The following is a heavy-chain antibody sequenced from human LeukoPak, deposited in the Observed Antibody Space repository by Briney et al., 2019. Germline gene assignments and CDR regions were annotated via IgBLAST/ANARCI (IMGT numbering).Heavy chain of an antibody. CDR1: GFTFDDYV. J-gene: IGHJ4*02. D-gene: IGHD1-26*01. V-gene: IGHV3-43D*03. Sequence: GGSLRLSCAASGFTFDDYVIHWVRQAPGKGLEWVSLITWDGGNTYYADSVKGRFTISRDNSNNSLFLQMNSPRPEDTALYYCAKDIGGYRYSNYYFDYWGQGTLVTVSS. CDR3: AKDIGGYRYSNYYFDY. CDR2: ITWDGGNT.